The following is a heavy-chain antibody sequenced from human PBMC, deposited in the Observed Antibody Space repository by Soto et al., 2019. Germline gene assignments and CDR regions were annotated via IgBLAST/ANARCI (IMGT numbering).Heavy chain of an antibody. CDR3: ARSQRNGAMDV. CDR1: AFTFSSYS. CDR2: ITSGSSFI. V-gene: IGHV3-21*01. Sequence: GGSLRLSCVGSAFTFSSYSLNWVRQAPGKGLEWVSSITSGSSFIDYADSVKGRFTISRDDAKNSLFLQMSSLRADDTAVYYCARSQRNGAMDVWGQGTTVPVSS. D-gene: IGHD2-8*01. J-gene: IGHJ6*02.